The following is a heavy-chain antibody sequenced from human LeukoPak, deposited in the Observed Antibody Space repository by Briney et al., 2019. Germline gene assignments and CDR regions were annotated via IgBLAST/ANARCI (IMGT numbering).Heavy chain of an antibody. CDR1: GVSISSYY. D-gene: IGHD1-26*01. V-gene: IGHV4-59*08. Sequence: SETLSLTCTVSGVSISSYYWSWIRQPPGKGLEWIGYIFYSGKTIYNPSLRSRVTISADTSKNHFSLRLRSVTAADTAVYYCARLAAISGSDYPDDWGQGTLVTVSS. J-gene: IGHJ4*02. CDR3: ARLAAISGSDYPDD. CDR2: IFYSGKT.